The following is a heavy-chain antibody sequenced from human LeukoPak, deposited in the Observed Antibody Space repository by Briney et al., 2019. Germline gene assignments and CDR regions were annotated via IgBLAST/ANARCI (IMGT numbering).Heavy chain of an antibody. J-gene: IGHJ4*02. CDR3: AKRGDHDNSGFLRYFDY. Sequence: PGGSLRLSCAASGFTFSSYGMTWVRQAPGQGLEWVSTISGSGAATHSADSVKGRFTISRDNSKSTMYLQMNSLRAEDAAVYYCAKRGDHDNSGFLRYFDYWGQGTLVTVSS. CDR1: GFTFSSYG. CDR2: ISGSGAAT. V-gene: IGHV3-23*01. D-gene: IGHD3-22*01.